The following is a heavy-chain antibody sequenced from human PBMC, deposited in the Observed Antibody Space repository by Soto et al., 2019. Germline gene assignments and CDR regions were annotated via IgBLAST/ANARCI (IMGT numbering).Heavy chain of an antibody. J-gene: IGHJ4*02. V-gene: IGHV4-34*01. D-gene: IGHD3-10*01. CDR2: INHSGST. CDR3: ARGLGYYGAGSPSN. CDR1: GGSFSGNY. Sequence: QVQLQQWGAGLLKPSETLSLTCAVYGGSFSGNYWSWIREPPGKGLEGIGKINHSGSTNHNPSLKIRVTISGDTPKNHFSLKLSFVTAADAAVYYCARGLGYYGAGSPSNWGQGTLVTVSS.